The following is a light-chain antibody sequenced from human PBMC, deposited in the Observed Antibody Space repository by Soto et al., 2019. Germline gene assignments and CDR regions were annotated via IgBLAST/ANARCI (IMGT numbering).Light chain of an antibody. CDR1: QSVVNYQ. CDR3: QQYGALPPT. V-gene: IGKV3-20*01. CDR2: NTF. J-gene: IGKJ1*01. Sequence: EVVLTQSPGPLSLSPGERATLSCRTSQSVVNYQLAWYRQKPGQAPRLLIYNTFHRATGIPDRFSGTGSETDFTLTISGLEPEDFAVYHCQQYGALPPTFGQGTRVEIK.